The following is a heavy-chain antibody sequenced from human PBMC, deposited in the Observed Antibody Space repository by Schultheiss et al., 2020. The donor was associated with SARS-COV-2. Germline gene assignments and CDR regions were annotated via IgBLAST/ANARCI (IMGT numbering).Heavy chain of an antibody. D-gene: IGHD2-15*01. V-gene: IGHV3-21*01. J-gene: IGHJ5*02. CDR1: GFTFSSYG. CDR2: ISSSSKYI. CDR3: VRDRSWWTPYNCFDL. Sequence: GESLKISCAASGFTFSSYGMHWVRQAPGKGLEWVSFISSSSKYIYYADSVKGRFTVSRDNAKSSLYLQMHSLRAEDTAVYYCVRDRSWWTPYNCFDLWGRGTLVTVSS.